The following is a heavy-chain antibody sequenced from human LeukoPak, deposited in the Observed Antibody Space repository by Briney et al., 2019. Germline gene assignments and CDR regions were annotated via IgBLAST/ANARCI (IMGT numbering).Heavy chain of an antibody. Sequence: PGGSLRLSCAASGFTFSSYGMHWVRQAPGKGLEWVAVISYDGSNKYYADPVKGRFTISRDNSKNTLYLQMNSLRAEDTAVYYCAKISGPYPPYYFDYWGQGTLVTVSS. D-gene: IGHD6-25*01. V-gene: IGHV3-30*18. CDR1: GFTFSSYG. J-gene: IGHJ4*02. CDR2: ISYDGSNK. CDR3: AKISGPYPPYYFDY.